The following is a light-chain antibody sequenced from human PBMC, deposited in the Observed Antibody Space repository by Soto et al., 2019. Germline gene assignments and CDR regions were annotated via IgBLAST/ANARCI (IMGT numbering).Light chain of an antibody. V-gene: IGKV3-15*01. Sequence: IVLTQSPGTMSASPGGRATLYCRSSQGIGTALAWYQQKPGQTPRLPIYDASTRATGVPARFSGSGSGTEFILTINSLQSEDFAVYYFQRYSDWPITFGGGTKV. J-gene: IGKJ4*01. CDR2: DAS. CDR1: QGIGTA. CDR3: QRYSDWPIT.